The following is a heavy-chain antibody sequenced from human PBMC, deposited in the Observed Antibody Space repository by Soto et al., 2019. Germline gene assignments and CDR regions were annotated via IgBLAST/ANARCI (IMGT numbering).Heavy chain of an antibody. Sequence: GGSLRLSCAASGFSFSTYTMSWVRRAPGKGLEWVSAISGSGGSPSYADSVQGRFTISRDNPKKTLYLQMNSLRAEDTAVYYCAKARCTASNCYVPDYWGQGTLVTVSS. J-gene: IGHJ4*02. CDR2: ISGSGGSP. CDR3: AKARCTASNCYVPDY. D-gene: IGHD2-21*02. V-gene: IGHV3-23*01. CDR1: GFSFSTYT.